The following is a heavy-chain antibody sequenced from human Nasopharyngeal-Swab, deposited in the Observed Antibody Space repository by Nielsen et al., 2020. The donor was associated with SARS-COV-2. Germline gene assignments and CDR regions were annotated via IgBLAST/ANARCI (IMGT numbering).Heavy chain of an antibody. CDR2: ISSSSSTI. CDR1: GFTFSSYS. CDR3: GRGKGDYYYYYGMDV. D-gene: IGHD3-16*01. J-gene: IGHJ6*02. V-gene: IGHV3-48*02. Sequence: GESLKISCAASGFTFSSYSMNWVRQAPGKGLEWVSHISSSSSTIYYADSVKGRFTISRDNAKNSLYLQMNSLRDEDTAVYYCGRGKGDYYYYYGMDVWGQGTTVTVSS.